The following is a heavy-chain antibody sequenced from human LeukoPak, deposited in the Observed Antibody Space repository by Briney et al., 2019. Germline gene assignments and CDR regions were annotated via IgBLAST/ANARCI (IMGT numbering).Heavy chain of an antibody. CDR1: GGSIRSRSNY. J-gene: IGHJ4*02. V-gene: IGHV4-39*07. CDR2: IYYTGYT. D-gene: IGHD5-18*01. CDR3: ARSAEGYNYGDS. Sequence: PSETLSLTCTVSGGSIRSRSNYWGWTRQPPGKGLEWIGSIYYTGYTFYNPSLKSRVTISVDTSKNQFSLKLSSVTAADTAVYYCARSAEGYNYGDSWGQGTLVTVSS.